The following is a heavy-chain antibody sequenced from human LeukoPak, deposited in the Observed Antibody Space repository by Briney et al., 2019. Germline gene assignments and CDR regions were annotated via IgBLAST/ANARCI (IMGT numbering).Heavy chain of an antibody. CDR3: ATSPREIIGAYY. J-gene: IGHJ4*02. CDR2: ISVYNGNT. D-gene: IGHD4/OR15-4a*01. Sequence: ASAMVSCKTSGYSFSNYGISWVRQAPGQGLEWMGWISVYNGNTKSAQRVQGRITMTTDTSTSTAYMELRSLRSDDTAVYYCATSPREIIGAYYWGQGTLITVPS. V-gene: IGHV1-18*01. CDR1: GYSFSNYG.